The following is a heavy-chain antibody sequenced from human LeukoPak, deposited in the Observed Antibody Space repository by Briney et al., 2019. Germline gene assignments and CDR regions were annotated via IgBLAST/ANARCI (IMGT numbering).Heavy chain of an antibody. Sequence: SETLSLTCAVYGGSFSGYYWSWIRQPAGKGLEWIGRIYTSGSTNYNPSLKSRVTISVDTSKNQFSLKLSSVTAADTAVYYCARDPPTIFGVVRYFDLWGRGTLVTVSS. D-gene: IGHD3-3*01. CDR1: GGSFSGYY. V-gene: IGHV4-4*07. CDR3: ARDPPTIFGVVRYFDL. CDR2: IYTSGST. J-gene: IGHJ2*01.